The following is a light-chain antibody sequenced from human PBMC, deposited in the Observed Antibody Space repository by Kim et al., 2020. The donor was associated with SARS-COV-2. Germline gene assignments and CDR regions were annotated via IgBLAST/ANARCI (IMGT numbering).Light chain of an antibody. CDR3: QVWDSSTDV. V-gene: IGLV3-9*01. J-gene: IGLJ1*01. Sequence: VALGKTARITCGGNNIGSKNVHWYQQKPGQAPVLVIYRDSNRPSGIPERFSGSNSGNTATLTISRAQAGDEADYYCQVWDSSTDVFGTGTKVTVL. CDR1: NIGSKN. CDR2: RDS.